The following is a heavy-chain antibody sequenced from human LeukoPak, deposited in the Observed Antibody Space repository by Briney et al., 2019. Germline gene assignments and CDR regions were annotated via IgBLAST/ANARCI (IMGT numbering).Heavy chain of an antibody. V-gene: IGHV4-39*07. D-gene: IGHD3-22*01. CDR2: IYYSGST. CDR1: GGSISSSSYY. CDR3: ARTYYYDSSGYYLVGGDAFDI. J-gene: IGHJ3*02. Sequence: SETLSLTCTVSGGSISSSSYYWGWIRQPPGKGLEWIGSIYYSGSTYYNPSLKSRVTISVDTSKNQFSLKLSSVTAADTAVYYCARTYYYDSSGYYLVGGDAFDIWGQGTMVTVSS.